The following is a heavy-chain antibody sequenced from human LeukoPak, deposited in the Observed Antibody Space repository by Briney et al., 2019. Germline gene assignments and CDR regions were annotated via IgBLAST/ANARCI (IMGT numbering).Heavy chain of an antibody. D-gene: IGHD2-2*01. J-gene: IGHJ6*04. CDR1: GFTFSSYW. V-gene: IGHV3-74*01. Sequence: PGGSLRLSCAASGFTFSSYWMHWVRQAPGKGLVWVSRINSDGSSTSYADSVKGRFTISRDNAKNTLYLQMNSLRAEDTAVYYCARGPEEVPAAMPHMDVWGKGTTVTVSS. CDR2: INSDGSST. CDR3: ARGPEEVPAAMPHMDV.